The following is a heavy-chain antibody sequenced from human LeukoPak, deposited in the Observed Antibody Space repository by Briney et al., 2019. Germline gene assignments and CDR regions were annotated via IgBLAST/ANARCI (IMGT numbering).Heavy chain of an antibody. CDR1: GFTLSSYE. CDR2: ISSSGSKK. D-gene: IGHD3-10*01. CDR3: ARGTYRIGEAGTSWFDP. V-gene: IGHV3-48*03. J-gene: IGHJ5*02. Sequence: PGGSLRLSCAASGFTLSSYEMGWVRQAPGKGLGWVSYISSSGSKKYYADSVKGRFTISRDNAKNTLYLQMNSLRAEDTAVYYCARGTYRIGEAGTSWFDPWGQGTLVTVSS.